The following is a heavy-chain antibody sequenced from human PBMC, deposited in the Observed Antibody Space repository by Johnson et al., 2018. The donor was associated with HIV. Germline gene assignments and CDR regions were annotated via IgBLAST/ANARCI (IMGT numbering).Heavy chain of an antibody. Sequence: QMLLVESGGGLIQPGGSLRLSCVASGFTVSSNYMTWIRQAPGKGLEWVSSLGSGGNNIYYADSVKGRFTISRDNAKNSLYLLMNSLKPEDTAVYYCVWYCSGGCSSACDVWGQGTMVSVSS. CDR3: VWYCSGGCSSACDV. J-gene: IGHJ3*01. CDR1: GFTVSSNY. V-gene: IGHV3-11*04. CDR2: LGSGGNNI. D-gene: IGHD2-15*01.